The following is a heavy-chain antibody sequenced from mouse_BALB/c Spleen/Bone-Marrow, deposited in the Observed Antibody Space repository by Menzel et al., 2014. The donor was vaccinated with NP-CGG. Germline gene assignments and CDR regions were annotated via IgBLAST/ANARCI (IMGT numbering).Heavy chain of an antibody. V-gene: IGHV1-9*01. CDR3: ARSGGYRWCMDY. Sequence: VQLQESGAELMKPGASVKISCKATGYTFSSYWIEWVKQRPGHGLEWIGEILPGSGSTNYNEKFKGKATFTADTSSNPASMQLSSLTSEGSAGYYCARSGGYRWCMDYWGQGTSVTVSS. D-gene: IGHD3-1*01. CDR2: ILPGSGST. J-gene: IGHJ4*01. CDR1: GYTFSSYW.